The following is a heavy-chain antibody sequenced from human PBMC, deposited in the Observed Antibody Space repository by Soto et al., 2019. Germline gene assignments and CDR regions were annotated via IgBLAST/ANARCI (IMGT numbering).Heavy chain of an antibody. CDR3: ARELPSIYEILTGHFDH. CDR1: GGSMSNYY. CDR2: IYTTGST. D-gene: IGHD3-9*01. J-gene: IGHJ4*02. Sequence: QVQLQESGPGLVKPPETLSLTCTVSGGSMSNYYWSWIRQPAGKGLECIGRIYTTGSTHYNPSLKSRVTLSIAMSTNQFSLKLNSVTAADTAVYYCARELPSIYEILTGHFDHWGQGTLVTVSS. V-gene: IGHV4-4*07.